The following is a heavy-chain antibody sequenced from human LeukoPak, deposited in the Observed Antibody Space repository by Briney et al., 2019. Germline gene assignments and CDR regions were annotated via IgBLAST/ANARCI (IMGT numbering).Heavy chain of an antibody. CDR3: AKCGLDSNGYWTSFDY. D-gene: IGHD3-22*01. Sequence: GGSLRLSCAASGFTFSSYAMSWVRQAPGKGLEWVSAISGSGGSTYYADSVKGRFTISRDNSKNTLYLQMNSLRAEDTAVYYCAKCGLDSNGYWTSFDYWGQGTLVTVSS. CDR1: GFTFSSYA. J-gene: IGHJ4*02. V-gene: IGHV3-23*01. CDR2: ISGSGGST.